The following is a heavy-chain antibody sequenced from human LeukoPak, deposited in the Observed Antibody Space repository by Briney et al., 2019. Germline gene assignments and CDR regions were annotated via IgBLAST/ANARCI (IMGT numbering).Heavy chain of an antibody. D-gene: IGHD2-2*01. CDR1: GYTFTSYD. Sequence: GASVKVSRKASGYTFTSYDINWVRQAPGQGLEWMGWMNPNSGNTGYAQKFQGRVTMTRNTSISTAYMELSSLRSEDTAVYYCARRGYCSSTSCRYNWFDPWGQGTLVTVSS. CDR2: MNPNSGNT. V-gene: IGHV1-8*01. J-gene: IGHJ5*02. CDR3: ARRGYCSSTSCRYNWFDP.